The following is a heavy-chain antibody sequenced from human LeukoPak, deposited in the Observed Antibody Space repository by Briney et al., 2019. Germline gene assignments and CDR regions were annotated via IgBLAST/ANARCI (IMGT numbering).Heavy chain of an antibody. D-gene: IGHD6-19*01. J-gene: IGHJ4*02. Sequence: GGSLRLSCAASGFTFSNAWMSWVRQAPGKGLEWVSSISSSSSYIYYADSVKGRFTISRDNAKNSLYLQMNSLRAEDTAVYYCAREQWLVRGHWGQGTLVTVSS. CDR2: ISSSSSYI. V-gene: IGHV3-21*01. CDR3: AREQWLVRGH. CDR1: GFTFSNAW.